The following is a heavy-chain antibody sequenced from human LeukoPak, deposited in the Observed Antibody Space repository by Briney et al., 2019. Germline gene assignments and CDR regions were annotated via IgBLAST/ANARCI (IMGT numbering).Heavy chain of an antibody. CDR1: GFTSSSYA. V-gene: IGHV3-23*01. CDR2: ISGSGGST. D-gene: IGHD5-12*01. CDR3: AKAGYSGYDADFDY. J-gene: IGHJ4*02. Sequence: PGGSLRLSCAAPGFTSSSYAMSWVRQAPGKGLEWVSAISGSGGSTYYADSVKGRFTISRDNSKNTLYLQMNSLRAEDTAVYYCAKAGYSGYDADFDYWGQGTLVTVSS.